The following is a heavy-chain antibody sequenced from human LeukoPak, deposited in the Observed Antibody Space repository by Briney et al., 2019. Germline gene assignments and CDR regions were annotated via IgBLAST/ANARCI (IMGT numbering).Heavy chain of an antibody. CDR3: AKEDRYTGYASYYFDS. CDR1: GFTFDDYT. D-gene: IGHD5-12*01. V-gene: IGHV3-43*01. CDR2: MNWDGTST. J-gene: IGHJ4*02. Sequence: PGGSLRLSCAASGFTFDDYTMHWVRQAPGNGLEWVSLMNWDGTSTYYADSVKGRFTLSRDNSKNSLYLQMSSLRTEDTALYYCAKEDRYTGYASYYFDSWGRGTLVTVSS.